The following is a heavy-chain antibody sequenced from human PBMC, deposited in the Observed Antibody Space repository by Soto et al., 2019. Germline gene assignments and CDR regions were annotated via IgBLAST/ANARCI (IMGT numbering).Heavy chain of an antibody. CDR1: GGSISSGGYY. CDR3: ARSPEATVTAFDY. CDR2: IYYSGST. V-gene: IGHV4-31*03. D-gene: IGHD4-17*01. J-gene: IGHJ4*02. Sequence: QVQLQESGPGLVKPSQTLSLTCTVSGGSISSGGYYWSWIRQHPGKGLEWIGYIYYSGSTYYNPSLKGRVTITVDTSKNQFSLKLSSVTAADTAVYYCARSPEATVTAFDYWGQGTLVTVSS.